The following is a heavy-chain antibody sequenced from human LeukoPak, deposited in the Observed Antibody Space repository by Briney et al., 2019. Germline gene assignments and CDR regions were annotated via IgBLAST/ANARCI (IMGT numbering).Heavy chain of an antibody. CDR2: IYYSGST. CDR1: GLTVNSKY. Sequence: PGGSLRLSCAASGLTVNSKYMSWVRQPPGKGLEWIGSIYYSGSTYYNPSLKSRVTISVDTSKNQFSLKLSSVTAADTAVYYCARHEEGDYYDSSGYYYSGHFDYWGQGTLVTVSS. J-gene: IGHJ4*02. V-gene: IGHV4-39*01. D-gene: IGHD3-22*01. CDR3: ARHEEGDYYDSSGYYYSGHFDY.